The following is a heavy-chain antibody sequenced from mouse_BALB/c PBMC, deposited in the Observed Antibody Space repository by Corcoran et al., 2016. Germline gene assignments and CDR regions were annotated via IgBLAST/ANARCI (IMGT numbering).Heavy chain of an antibody. Sequence: EVQLQQSGAELVKPGASVTLSCTASGFNNKDTYMHWVKQRPEQGLEWIGRIDPANGNTKYDPKFQGKATITADTSSNTAYLQLSSLTSEDTAVYYCARWDGYFDVWGAGTTVTVSS. CDR1: GFNNKDTY. CDR2: IDPANGNT. D-gene: IGHD4-1*01. CDR3: ARWDGYFDV. J-gene: IGHJ1*01. V-gene: IGHV14-3*02.